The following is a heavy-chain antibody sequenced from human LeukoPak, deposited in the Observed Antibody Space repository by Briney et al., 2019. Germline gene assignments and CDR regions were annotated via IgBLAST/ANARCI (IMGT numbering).Heavy chain of an antibody. D-gene: IGHD5-24*01. V-gene: IGHV1-2*06. Sequence: HGASVKVSCKASGYTLTGYYMHWVRQAPGQGLEWMGRINPNSGGTNYAQKFQGRVTMTRDTSISTAYMELSRLRSDDTAVYYCARDQRVRDGYYPAGDYWGQGTLVTVSS. CDR2: INPNSGGT. J-gene: IGHJ4*02. CDR1: GYTLTGYY. CDR3: ARDQRVRDGYYPAGDY.